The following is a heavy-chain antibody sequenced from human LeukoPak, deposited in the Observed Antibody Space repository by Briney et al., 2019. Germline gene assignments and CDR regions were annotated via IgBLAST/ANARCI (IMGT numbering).Heavy chain of an antibody. CDR2: IYSGGST. CDR1: GFTVSTYY. Sequence: GGSLRLSCAVSGFTVSTYYMTWVRQVPGKGLEWVSVIYSGGSTYYADSVKGRFTISRDNSKNSLYLQMNSLRAEDTAVYYCASVPPDYGDYYDYWGQGTLVTVSS. V-gene: IGHV3-66*01. J-gene: IGHJ4*02. D-gene: IGHD4-17*01. CDR3: ASVPPDYGDYYDY.